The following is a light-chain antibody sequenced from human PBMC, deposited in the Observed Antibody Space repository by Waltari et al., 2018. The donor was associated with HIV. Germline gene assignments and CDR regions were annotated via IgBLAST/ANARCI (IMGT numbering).Light chain of an antibody. Sequence: DIQMTQSPSSLSASVGDRVTITCQASQDIHIFLSWYQQKPGKAPKLLIYDASTLHAGGPSRFSGSGSGTDFTFTISSLQPEDIATYYCQHYNSLPPTFGPGTKVDLK. CDR2: DAS. J-gene: IGKJ3*01. V-gene: IGKV1-33*01. CDR3: QHYNSLPPT. CDR1: QDIHIF.